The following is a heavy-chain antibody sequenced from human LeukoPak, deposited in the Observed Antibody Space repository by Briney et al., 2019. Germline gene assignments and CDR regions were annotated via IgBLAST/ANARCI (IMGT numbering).Heavy chain of an antibody. CDR3: AKGTMSGSYYEGILDY. J-gene: IGHJ4*02. CDR1: GFTFSSYA. D-gene: IGHD1-26*01. Sequence: GGSLRLSCAASGFTFSSYAMSWVRRAPGKGLEWVSAISGSGGSSYYADSVKGRFTISRDNSKNTLYLQMNSLRAEDTAVYYCAKGTMSGSYYEGILDYWGQGTLVTVSS. V-gene: IGHV3-23*01. CDR2: ISGSGGSS.